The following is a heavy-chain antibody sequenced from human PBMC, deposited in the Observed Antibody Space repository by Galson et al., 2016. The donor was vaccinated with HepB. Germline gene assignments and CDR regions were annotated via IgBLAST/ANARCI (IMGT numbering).Heavy chain of an antibody. Sequence: SLRLSCAASGFIFSSYGVNWVRQAPGKGLEWVALISNDGSNTYYAESLKGRLTISRDNSNNTMFLHMNSLRGEDTAVYYCAKDRAGAGSRGFDFWGQGTLFNVSS. D-gene: IGHD6-13*01. CDR2: ISNDGSNT. V-gene: IGHV3-30*18. J-gene: IGHJ4*02. CDR3: AKDRAGAGSRGFDF. CDR1: GFIFSSYG.